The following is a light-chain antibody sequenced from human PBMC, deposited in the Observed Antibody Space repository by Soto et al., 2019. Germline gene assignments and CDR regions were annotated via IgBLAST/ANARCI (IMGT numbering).Light chain of an antibody. CDR2: GAS. V-gene: IGKV3-15*01. Sequence: EKVMTQTPATLSMSPGERATLSCRASQSVGSNLAWYQQRPGQAPRLLIYGASTRATGIPARFIGSGSGTEFTLTISSLQSEDFAVYYCQQYNKWPLFTFGPGTRVDIK. J-gene: IGKJ3*01. CDR1: QSVGSN. CDR3: QQYNKWPLFT.